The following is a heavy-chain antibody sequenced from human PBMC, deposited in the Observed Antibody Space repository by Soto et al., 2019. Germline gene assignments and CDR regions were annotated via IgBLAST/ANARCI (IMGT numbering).Heavy chain of an antibody. Sequence: EVRLVESGGGLVKPGGSLRLSCAASEFTFSSYSMNWVRQAPGKGLEWVSIISSDSTSIYYTDSVKGRFTISRDNAKNSRYLQMAGLRVEDTAVYYCAGAVATMRRGAPGDWGQGTLVTVAS. D-gene: IGHD3-10*01. CDR3: AGAVATMRRGAPGD. V-gene: IGHV3-21*01. CDR1: EFTFSSYS. J-gene: IGHJ4*02. CDR2: ISSDSTSI.